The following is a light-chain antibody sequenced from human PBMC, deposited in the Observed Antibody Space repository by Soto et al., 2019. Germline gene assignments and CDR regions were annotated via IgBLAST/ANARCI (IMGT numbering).Light chain of an antibody. CDR1: SSDVGGYNY. J-gene: IGLJ1*01. V-gene: IGLV2-14*01. CDR3: SSFTNTITRYA. Sequence: QSVLTQPASVSGSPGQSITISCTGTSSDVGGYNYVSWFQHHPGKAPKLIIYEVSYRPSGVPNRFSGSKSGDTASLTISGLQAEDAADYYCSSFTNTITRYAFGTGTKVTVL. CDR2: EVS.